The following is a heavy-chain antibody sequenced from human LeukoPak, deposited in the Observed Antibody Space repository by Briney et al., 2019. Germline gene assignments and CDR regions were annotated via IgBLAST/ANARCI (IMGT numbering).Heavy chain of an antibody. CDR1: GGSFSGYY. V-gene: IGHV4-34*01. J-gene: IGHJ2*01. Sequence: PSETLSLTCAVYGGSFSGYYWSWIRQPPGKGLEWIGEINHSGSTNYNPSLKSRVTISVDTSKNQFSLKLSSVTAADTAVYYCARDQLGIEDWYFDLWGRGTLVTVSS. CDR2: INHSGST. CDR3: ARDQLGIEDWYFDL. D-gene: IGHD7-27*01.